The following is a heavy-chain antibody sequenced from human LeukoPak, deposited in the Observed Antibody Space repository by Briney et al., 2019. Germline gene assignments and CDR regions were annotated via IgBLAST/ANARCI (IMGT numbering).Heavy chain of an antibody. J-gene: IGHJ3*02. D-gene: IGHD4-23*01. CDR2: IYYSGST. CDR3: ARGSRRATVVTPANAFDI. CDR1: GGSISSYY. V-gene: IGHV4-59*01. Sequence: SETLSHTCTVSGGSISSYYWSWIRQPPGKGLEWIGYIYYSGSTNYNPSLKSRVTISVDTSKNQFSLKLSSVTAADTAVYYCARGSRRATVVTPANAFDIWGQGTMVTVSS.